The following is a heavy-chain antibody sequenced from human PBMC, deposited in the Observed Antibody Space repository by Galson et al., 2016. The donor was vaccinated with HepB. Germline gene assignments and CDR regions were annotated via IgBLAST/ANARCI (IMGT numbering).Heavy chain of an antibody. CDR3: ARDFGDYFTPWYYYFGMDV. Sequence: SLRLSCAASGFTFTNAWMSWVRQAPGKGLEWVSSISSSSSYIYYADSVKGRFTISRDNAKNSLYLQMNSLRAEDTAVYYCARDFGDYFTPWYYYFGMDVWGQGTTVTVSS. D-gene: IGHD4-17*01. J-gene: IGHJ6*02. V-gene: IGHV3-21*01. CDR2: ISSSSSYI. CDR1: GFTFTNAW.